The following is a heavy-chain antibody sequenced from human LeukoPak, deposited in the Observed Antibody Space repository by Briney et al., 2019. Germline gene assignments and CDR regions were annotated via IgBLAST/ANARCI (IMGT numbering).Heavy chain of an antibody. J-gene: IGHJ4*02. CDR1: GFTFSSYW. V-gene: IGHV3-7*01. CDR2: IKQDGSEK. D-gene: IGHD1-26*01. Sequence: GGSLRLSCAASGFTFSSYWMSWVRQAPGKGLEWVANIKQDGSEKYYVDSVKGRFTISRDNAKNSLYLQMNSLRAEDTAVYYCARETVGATTDDFDYWGQGTLVTVSS. CDR3: ARETVGATTDDFDY.